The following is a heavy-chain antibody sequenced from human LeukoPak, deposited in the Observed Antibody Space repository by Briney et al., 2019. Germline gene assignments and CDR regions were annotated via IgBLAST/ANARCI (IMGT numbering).Heavy chain of an antibody. CDR1: GGSISSYY. D-gene: IGHD4-17*01. CDR2: INHSGST. CDR3: ARGPTTDCGDYYYYYYMDV. Sequence: SETLSLTCTVSGGSISSYYWSWIRQPPGKGLEWIGEINHSGSTNYNPSLKSRVTISVDTSKNQFSLKLSSVTAADTAVYYCARGPTTDCGDYYYYYYMDVWGKGTTVTVSS. V-gene: IGHV4-34*01. J-gene: IGHJ6*03.